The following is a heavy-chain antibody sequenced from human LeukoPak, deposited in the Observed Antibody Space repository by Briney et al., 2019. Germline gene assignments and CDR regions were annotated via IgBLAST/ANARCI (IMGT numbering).Heavy chain of an antibody. CDR3: ANGVGRSWYQGFDP. D-gene: IGHD6-13*01. CDR1: GGSISSSYW. V-gene: IGHV4-4*02. CDR2: IYHSGST. Sequence: SGTLSLTCGASGGSISSSYWWSWVRQPPGKGLEWIGEIYHSGSTNYNPSLKSRVTISMDKSKNQFSLKLSSVTAADTAVYYCANGVGRSWYQGFDPWGQGTLVTVSS. J-gene: IGHJ5*02.